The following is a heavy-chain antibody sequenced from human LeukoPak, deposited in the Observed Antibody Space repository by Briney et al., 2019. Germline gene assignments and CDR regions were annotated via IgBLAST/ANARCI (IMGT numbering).Heavy chain of an antibody. D-gene: IGHD1-26*01. Sequence: SETLSLTCTVSGGSISGYYWTWIRQPPGQGLEWIGYIYYSGSTNYNPSLKSRVTMSVDTSKNQFSLKLSSVTAADTAVYYCARSRLRKNYNWFDPWGQGTLVTVSS. J-gene: IGHJ5*02. V-gene: IGHV4-59*12. CDR3: ARSRLRKNYNWFDP. CDR2: IYYSGST. CDR1: GGSISGYY.